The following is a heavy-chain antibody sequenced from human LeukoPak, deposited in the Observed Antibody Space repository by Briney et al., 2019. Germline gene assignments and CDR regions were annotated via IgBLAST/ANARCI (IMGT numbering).Heavy chain of an antibody. CDR3: ARGPRFQH. Sequence: SETLSLTCAVYGGSFSGYYWSWIRQPPGKGLEWIWEINHSGSTNYNPSLKSRVTISVDTSKNQFSLKLSSVTAADTAVYYCARGPRFQHWGQGTLVTVSS. D-gene: IGHD6-6*01. CDR1: GGSFSGYY. CDR2: INHSGST. V-gene: IGHV4-34*01. J-gene: IGHJ1*01.